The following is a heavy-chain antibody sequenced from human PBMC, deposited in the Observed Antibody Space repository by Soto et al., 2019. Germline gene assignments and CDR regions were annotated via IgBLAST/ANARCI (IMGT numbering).Heavy chain of an antibody. CDR3: ARDLAKGGGSAGFDY. V-gene: IGHV1-2*02. Sequence: ASVKVSCKASGYTFTVYYMHWVRQAPGQGLEWMGWINPKSGGTMYPQKFQGRVTMTWDTSISTAYMALTRLRSDDTAVYYCARDLAKGGGSAGFDYWGQGTLVTISS. J-gene: IGHJ4*02. CDR2: INPKSGGT. CDR1: GYTFTVYY. D-gene: IGHD1-26*01.